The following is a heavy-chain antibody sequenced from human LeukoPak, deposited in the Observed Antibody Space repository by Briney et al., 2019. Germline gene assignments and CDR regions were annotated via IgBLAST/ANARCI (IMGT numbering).Heavy chain of an antibody. CDR1: GGSISSGGYY. Sequence: MASETLSLTCTVSGGSISSGGYYWSWIRQHPGKGLEWIGYIYYSGSTYYNPSLKSRVTISVDTSKNQFSLKLSSVTAADTAVYYCATAADIVATITDWGQGTLVTVSS. CDR2: IYYSGST. CDR3: ATAADIVATITD. D-gene: IGHD5-12*01. V-gene: IGHV4-31*03. J-gene: IGHJ4*02.